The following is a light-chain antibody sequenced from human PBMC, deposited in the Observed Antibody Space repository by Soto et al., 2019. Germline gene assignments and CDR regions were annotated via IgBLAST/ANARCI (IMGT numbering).Light chain of an antibody. Sequence: QSALTQPPSASWSPGQSVTISCIGTSSDVGGYNYVSWYQQHPGKAPKLMIYEVTERPSGVPDRFSGSKSGNTASLTVSGLQAEDEADYYCCSYTGSNNGVFGGGTKLTVL. CDR1: SSDVGGYNY. CDR3: CSYTGSNNGV. CDR2: EVT. V-gene: IGLV2-8*01. J-gene: IGLJ3*02.